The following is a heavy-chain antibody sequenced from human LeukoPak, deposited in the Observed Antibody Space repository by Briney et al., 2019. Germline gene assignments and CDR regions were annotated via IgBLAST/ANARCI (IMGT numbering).Heavy chain of an antibody. CDR3: ARVTGPYSSSWYGRYFDY. V-gene: IGHV1-24*01. CDR2: FDPEDGET. Sequence: ASVKVSCKVSGYTLTELSMHWVRQAPGKGLEWMGGFDPEDGETIYAQKFQGRVTMTTDTSTSTAYMELRSLRSDDTAVYYCARVTGPYSSSWYGRYFDYWGQGTLVTVSS. CDR1: GYTLTELS. D-gene: IGHD6-13*01. J-gene: IGHJ4*02.